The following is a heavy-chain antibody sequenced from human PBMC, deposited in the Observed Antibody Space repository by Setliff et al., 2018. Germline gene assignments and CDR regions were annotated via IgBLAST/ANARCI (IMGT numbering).Heavy chain of an antibody. CDR3: ARAHTWSLPNDNSGYPGWFDH. J-gene: IGHJ5*02. V-gene: IGHV4-38-2*01. Sequence: NPSETLSLTCAVSGFSISSGYYWGWIRQPPGKGLEWIVNIHHSGKAYYNPSLKSRVTMSVDTSKNHVSLKLSSVTAADTAVYYCARAHTWSLPNDNSGYPGWFDHWGQGTLVTVSS. CDR2: IHHSGKA. D-gene: IGHD3-22*01. CDR1: GFSISSGYY.